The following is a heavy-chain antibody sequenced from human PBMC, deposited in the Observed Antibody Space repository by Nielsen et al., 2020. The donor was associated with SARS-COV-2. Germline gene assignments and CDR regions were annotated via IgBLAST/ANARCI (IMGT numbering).Heavy chain of an antibody. CDR2: IDPTDSYT. CDR3: AREGRDDSGTERHGMDV. V-gene: IGHV5-10-1*04. CDR1: GFSFTSYW. J-gene: IGHJ6*02. D-gene: IGHD3-10*01. Sequence: GESLKISCTGSGFSFTSYWITWVRQMPGKGLEWMGNIDPTDSYTNFSPSFQGQVTISADESISTTYLQWRSLKASDTAMYYCAREGRDDSGTERHGMDVWGRGTTVTVSS.